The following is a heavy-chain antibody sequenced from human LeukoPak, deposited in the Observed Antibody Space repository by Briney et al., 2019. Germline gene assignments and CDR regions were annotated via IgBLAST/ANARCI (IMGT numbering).Heavy chain of an antibody. D-gene: IGHD6-19*01. V-gene: IGHV3-21*01. J-gene: IGHJ4*02. CDR1: GFTFSSYS. Sequence: GGSLRLSCAASGFTFSSYSMNWVRQAPGKGLEWVSSISSSSGYIYYADSVKGRFTISRDNAKNSLYLQMNSLRAEDTAVYYCATLPILHAVAGTKDYWGQGTLVTVSS. CDR3: ATLPILHAVAGTKDY. CDR2: ISSSSGYI.